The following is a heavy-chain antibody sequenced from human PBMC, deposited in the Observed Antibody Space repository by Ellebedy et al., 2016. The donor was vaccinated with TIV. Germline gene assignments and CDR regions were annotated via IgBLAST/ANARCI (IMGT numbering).Heavy chain of an antibody. V-gene: IGHV3-23*01. CDR2: IRGHDET. D-gene: IGHD6-19*01. Sequence: PGGSLRLSCAGSGPFIFSNYAMSWVRQAPGGGLEWLSSIRGHDETYYAESVRGRFTISRDNSKRTLYLQMNSLRAEDTATYYCARDHWGGWGSGPASQNDSWGQGTLVIVSS. CDR3: ARDHWGGWGSGPASQNDS. J-gene: IGHJ4*02. CDR1: GPFIFSNYA.